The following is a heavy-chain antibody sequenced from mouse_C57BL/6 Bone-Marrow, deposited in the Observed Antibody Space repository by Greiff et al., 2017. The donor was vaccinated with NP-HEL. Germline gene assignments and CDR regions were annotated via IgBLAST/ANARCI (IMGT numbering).Heavy chain of an antibody. V-gene: IGHV1-22*01. J-gene: IGHJ2*01. Sequence: EVQLQQSGPELVKPGASVKMSCKASGYTFTDYNMHWVKQSHGKSLEWIGYINPNNGGTSYNQKFKGKATLTVNKSSSTAYLELRSRTSEDSAVYYCARISYYGSSYVWYYFDYWGQGTTLTVSS. D-gene: IGHD1-1*01. CDR1: GYTFTDYN. CDR2: INPNNGGT. CDR3: ARISYYGSSYVWYYFDY.